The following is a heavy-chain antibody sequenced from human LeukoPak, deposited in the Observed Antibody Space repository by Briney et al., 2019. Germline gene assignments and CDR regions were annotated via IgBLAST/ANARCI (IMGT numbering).Heavy chain of an antibody. CDR2: ISYDGSNK. V-gene: IGHV3-30*18. Sequence: GGSLRLSCAASGFTFSSYGMHWVRQAPGKGLEWVAVISYDGSNKYYADSVKGRFTISRDNSKNTLYLQMNSLRAEDTAVYYCAKQWDCGSTSCLLDYWGQGTLVTVSP. CDR3: AKQWDCGSTSCLLDY. CDR1: GFTFSSYG. J-gene: IGHJ4*02. D-gene: IGHD2-2*01.